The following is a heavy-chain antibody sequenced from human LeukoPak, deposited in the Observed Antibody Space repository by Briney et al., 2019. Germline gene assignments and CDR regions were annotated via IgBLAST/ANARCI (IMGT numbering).Heavy chain of an antibody. Sequence: PSETLSLTCTVSGGSISSYYWSWIRQPPGKGLEWIGYIYYSGSTNYNPSLKSRVTISVDTSKNQFSLKLSSVTAADTAVYYCAGSKRRGGFSIVVVPAAITRWGQGTLVTVSS. CDR1: GGSISSYY. D-gene: IGHD2-2*02. J-gene: IGHJ4*02. CDR3: AGSKRRGGFSIVVVPAAITR. V-gene: IGHV4-59*01. CDR2: IYYSGST.